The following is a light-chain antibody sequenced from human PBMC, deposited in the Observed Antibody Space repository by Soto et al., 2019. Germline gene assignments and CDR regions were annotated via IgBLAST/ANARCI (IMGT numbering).Light chain of an antibody. CDR3: QQYGTSPVT. J-gene: IGKJ1*01. Sequence: EIVLTQSPGTLSLSPGERATLSCGASQAVKSDYLAWYQQKPGLPPRLLMYGASSRAPGIPGRFSGSGSGTDFSLTISRLEPEDFAVYCCQQYGTSPVTFGQGTKVEIK. V-gene: IGKV3-20*01. CDR2: GAS. CDR1: QAVKSDY.